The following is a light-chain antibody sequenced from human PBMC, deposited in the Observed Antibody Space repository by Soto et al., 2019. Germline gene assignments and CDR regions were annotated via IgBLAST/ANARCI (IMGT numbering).Light chain of an antibody. CDR3: QQYNNWPRGT. V-gene: IGKV3-15*01. CDR1: QSVSSN. CDR2: DAS. Sequence: TVLTPSPGTLCFSPWARFTVWFWSSQSVSSNLVWYHQKPGQAPRLLIYDASTRATGIPARFSGSGSGTEFTLTISSLQSEDFAVYYCQQYNNWPRGTFGQGTKVDI. J-gene: IGKJ1*01.